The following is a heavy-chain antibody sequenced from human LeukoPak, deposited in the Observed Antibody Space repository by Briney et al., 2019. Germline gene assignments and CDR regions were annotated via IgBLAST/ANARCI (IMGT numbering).Heavy chain of an antibody. CDR1: GGTFSSYA. J-gene: IGHJ4*02. CDR2: IIPIFGTA. CDR3: ARVPVYYYDSSGYYDL. D-gene: IGHD3-22*01. Sequence: SVKVSCKASGGTFSSYAISWVRQAPGQGLEWMGGIIPIFGTANYAQKFQGRVTITADESTSTAYMELSSLRSEDTAVYYCARVPVYYYDSSGYYDLWGQGTLVTVSS. V-gene: IGHV1-69*13.